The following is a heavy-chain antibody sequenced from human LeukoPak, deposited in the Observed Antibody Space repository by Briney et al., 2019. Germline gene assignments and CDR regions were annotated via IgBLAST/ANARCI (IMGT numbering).Heavy chain of an antibody. V-gene: IGHV3-30*18. CDR3: AKLASYCGGDCYSKDAFDI. D-gene: IGHD2-21*02. CDR2: ISYDGSNK. Sequence: GGSLRLSCAASGFTFSSYGMHWVRQAPGKGLEWVAVISYDGSNKYYADSVKGRFTISRDNSKNTLYLQMNSLRAEDTAVYYCAKLASYCGGDCYSKDAFDIRGQGTMVTVSS. J-gene: IGHJ3*02. CDR1: GFTFSSYG.